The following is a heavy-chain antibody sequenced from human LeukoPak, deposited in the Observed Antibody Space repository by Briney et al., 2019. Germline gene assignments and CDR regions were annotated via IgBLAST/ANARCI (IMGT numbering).Heavy chain of an antibody. CDR2: ISWNGGTI. J-gene: IGHJ5*02. D-gene: IGHD3-10*01. CDR3: ARARTYYYGSGARDWFDP. Sequence: PGGSLRLSCAASGFTFDDYAMHWVRQAPGKGLEWVSGISWNGGTIGYADSVKGRFTISRDNAKNTLYLQMNSLRAEDTAVYYCARARTYYYGSGARDWFDPWGQGTLVTVSS. CDR1: GFTFDDYA. V-gene: IGHV3-9*01.